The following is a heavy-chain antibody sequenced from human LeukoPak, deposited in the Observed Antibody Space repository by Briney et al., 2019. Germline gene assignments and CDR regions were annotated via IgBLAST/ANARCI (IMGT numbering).Heavy chain of an antibody. Sequence: GGSLRLSCAASGFTFSSYIMNWVRQAPGKGLEWVSSISSSSSYIYYADSVKGRFTISRDNAKNSLYLQMNSLRAEDTAVYYCARDSIGYSYARHPYYFDYWGQGTLVTVSS. J-gene: IGHJ4*02. CDR2: ISSSSSYI. CDR3: ARDSIGYSYARHPYYFDY. CDR1: GFTFSSYI. D-gene: IGHD5-18*01. V-gene: IGHV3-21*01.